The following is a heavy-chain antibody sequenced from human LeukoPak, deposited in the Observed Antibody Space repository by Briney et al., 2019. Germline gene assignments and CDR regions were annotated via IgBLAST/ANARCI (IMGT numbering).Heavy chain of an antibody. CDR1: GFTFSSYA. D-gene: IGHD3-10*01. CDR3: ARVSAPYGSGSFDY. Sequence: HPGGSLRLPCAASGFTFSSYAMHWVRQAPGKGLEWVAVISYDGSNKYYADSVKGRFTISRDNSKNTLYLQMNSLRAEDTAVYYCARVSAPYGSGSFDYWGQGTLVTVSS. CDR2: ISYDGSNK. J-gene: IGHJ4*02. V-gene: IGHV3-30-3*01.